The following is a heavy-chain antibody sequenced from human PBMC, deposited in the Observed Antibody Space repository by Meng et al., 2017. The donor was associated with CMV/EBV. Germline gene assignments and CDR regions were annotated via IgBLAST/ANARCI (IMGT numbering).Heavy chain of an antibody. CDR2: IIAYNGNT. D-gene: IGHD2-2*01. J-gene: IGHJ4*02. Sequence: ASVKVSCKASGYTFTSYGISWLLQAPGQGLEWMGWIIAYNGNTNYAQKLQGRVTITTDTSTSTAYMELRSLRSDDTAVYYCARGPGVVVPAATDYWGQGTLVTVSS. CDR1: GYTFTSYG. V-gene: IGHV1-18*01. CDR3: ARGPGVVVPAATDY.